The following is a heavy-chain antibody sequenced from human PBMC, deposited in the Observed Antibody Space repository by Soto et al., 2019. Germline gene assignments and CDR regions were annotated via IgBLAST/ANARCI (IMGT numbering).Heavy chain of an antibody. V-gene: IGHV3-23*01. CDR3: AKRSYDILTGYAHAFDI. CDR2: ISGSGGST. Sequence: EVQLLESGGGLVQPGGSLRLSCAASGFTFSSYAMSWVRQAPGKGLEWVSAISGSGGSTYYADYVKGRFTISRDNSKNTLYQQMNSLRAEDTAVYYCAKRSYDILTGYAHAFDIWGQGTMVTVSS. D-gene: IGHD3-9*01. CDR1: GFTFSSYA. J-gene: IGHJ3*02.